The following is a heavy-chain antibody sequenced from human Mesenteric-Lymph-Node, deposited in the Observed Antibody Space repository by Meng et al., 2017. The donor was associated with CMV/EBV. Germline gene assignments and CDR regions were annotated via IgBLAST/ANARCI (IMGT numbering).Heavy chain of an antibody. D-gene: IGHD5-18*01. J-gene: IGHJ4*02. CDR1: GDSFTTHW. V-gene: IGHV5-51*01. CDR2: IYPDDSET. Sequence: GSLRLSCQVSGDSFTTHWIAWVRQMPGKGLEWMGIIYPDDSETRYSPSFQGQVTISADKSISTAYLQWTGLKASDTAIYYCARQWSSGYSYAYGQWGQGTLVTVSS. CDR3: ARQWSSGYSYAYGQ.